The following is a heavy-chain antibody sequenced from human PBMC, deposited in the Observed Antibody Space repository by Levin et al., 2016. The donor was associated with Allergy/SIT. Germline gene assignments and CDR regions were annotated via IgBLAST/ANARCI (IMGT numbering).Heavy chain of an antibody. CDR2: IYSTGSA. Sequence: SETLSLTCTVSGGSISSGNYFWGWIRQPPGKGLEWIGSIYSTGSAYYTPSLRSRVTMSVDTSRSQFSLKLRSVTAADTAVYYCARVPAIWFGELSVSYGAFDIWGQGTMVTVSS. V-gene: IGHV4-39*07. D-gene: IGHD3-10*01. CDR1: GGSISSGNYF. J-gene: IGHJ3*02. CDR3: ARVPAIWFGELSVSYGAFDI.